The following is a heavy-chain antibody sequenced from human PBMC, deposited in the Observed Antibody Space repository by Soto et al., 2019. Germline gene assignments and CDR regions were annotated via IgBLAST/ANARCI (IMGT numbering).Heavy chain of an antibody. CDR3: GRGWFGEFVSYFDY. CDR1: GFTFTSYA. D-gene: IGHD3-10*01. CDR2: ISAYNDNT. J-gene: IGHJ4*02. V-gene: IGHV1-18*01. Sequence: QVQLVQSGAEVKKPGASVKVSCRASGFTFTSYAISWVRQAPGQGLEWMGWISAYNDNTNYAQKLQGRVTMTTDTSTSTAYMELRSLRSDDTAVYYCGRGWFGEFVSYFDYWGQGTLVTVSS.